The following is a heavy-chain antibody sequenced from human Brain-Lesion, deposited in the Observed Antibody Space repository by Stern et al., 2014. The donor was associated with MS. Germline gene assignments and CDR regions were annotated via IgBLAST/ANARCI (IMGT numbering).Heavy chain of an antibody. CDR3: ARAVRNQLLSEY. CDR1: GYTFRSYD. J-gene: IGHJ4*02. Sequence: DQLVESGAEVKKPGASVKVSCKASGYTFRSYDITWVRQASGHGLAWMGWMNPYSGNTGYAQKFKGRVSMTSDPSISTVYMELTSLTSDDTAVYFCARAVRNQLLSEYWGQGTLVTVSS. CDR2: MNPYSGNT. D-gene: IGHD2-2*01. V-gene: IGHV1-8*01.